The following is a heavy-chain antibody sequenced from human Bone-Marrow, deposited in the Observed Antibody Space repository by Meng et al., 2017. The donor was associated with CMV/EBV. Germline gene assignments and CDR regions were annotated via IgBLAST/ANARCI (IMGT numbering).Heavy chain of an antibody. CDR1: GGSFSGYY. V-gene: IGHV4-34*01. CDR3: ARSYVGSSHDY. J-gene: IGHJ4*02. Sequence: SETLSLTCAVYGGSFSGYYWSWIRQPPGKGLEWIGEINHSGSTNYNPSLKSRVTISVDTSKNQFSLKLSSVTAADTAVYYCARSYVGSSHDYWGQGTLVTVSS. CDR2: INHSGST. D-gene: IGHD3-16*01.